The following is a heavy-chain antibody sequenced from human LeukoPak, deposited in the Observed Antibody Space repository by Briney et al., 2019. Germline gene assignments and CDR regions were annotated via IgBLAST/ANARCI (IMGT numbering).Heavy chain of an antibody. CDR3: ARVPAARDFGY. CDR1: GYTFTNYD. CDR2: MNPYSGNT. Sequence: ASVKVSFKASGYTFTNYDIHWVRQATGQGIEWMGWMNPYSGNTGYAQRFQGRVTMTRDTAINTAYFELNRLKSGDTAVYYCARVPAARDFGYWGQGTPVIVSS. D-gene: IGHD2-15*01. J-gene: IGHJ4*02. V-gene: IGHV1-8*01.